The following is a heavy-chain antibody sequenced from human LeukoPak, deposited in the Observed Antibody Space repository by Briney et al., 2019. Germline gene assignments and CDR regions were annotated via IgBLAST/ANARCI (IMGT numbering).Heavy chain of an antibody. V-gene: IGHV4-59*11. J-gene: IGHJ4*02. D-gene: IGHD3-22*01. CDR3: ARVHDSSGYLYFDY. Sequence: SETLSLTCTVSGGSIRSHYWSWIRQPPGKGLEWIGYIYYSGSTSYNPSLTSRVTISVDTSKNQFSLNLSSVTPADTAVYYCARVHDSSGYLYFDYWGQGTLVTVSS. CDR1: GGSIRSHY. CDR2: IYYSGST.